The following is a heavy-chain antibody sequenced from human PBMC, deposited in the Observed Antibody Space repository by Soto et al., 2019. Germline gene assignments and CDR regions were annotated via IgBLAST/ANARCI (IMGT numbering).Heavy chain of an antibody. V-gene: IGHV3-23*01. CDR3: AKGKIVVVVAATHFDD. CDR2: ISGSGGST. J-gene: IGHJ4*02. Sequence: PGGSLRLSCAASGFTFSSYAMSWVRQAPGKGLEWVSAISGSGGSTYYADSVKGRFTISRDNSKNTLYLQMNSLRAEDTAVYYCAKGKIVVVVAATHFDDWGQGTLVTVSS. CDR1: GFTFSSYA. D-gene: IGHD2-15*01.